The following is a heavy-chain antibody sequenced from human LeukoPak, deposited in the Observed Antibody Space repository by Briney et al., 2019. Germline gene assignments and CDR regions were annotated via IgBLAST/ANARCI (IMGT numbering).Heavy chain of an antibody. D-gene: IGHD3-22*01. CDR1: GGSISSHY. V-gene: IGHV4-59*11. Sequence: SETLSLTCTVSGGSISSHYWTWIRQPPGKGLEWVGYIYYSGSTNYNASLRSRVSISVDTSKNQFSLKPSSVTAADTAVYYCARASEGRYYYDGSGFSYYYYYMDVWGKGTTVTVSS. CDR3: ARASEGRYYYDGSGFSYYYYYMDV. J-gene: IGHJ6*03. CDR2: IYYSGST.